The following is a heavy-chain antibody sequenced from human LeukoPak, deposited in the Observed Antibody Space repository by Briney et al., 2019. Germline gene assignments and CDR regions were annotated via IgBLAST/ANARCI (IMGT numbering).Heavy chain of an antibody. CDR3: ALEGDY. Sequence: SQTLSLTCTVSDVSISSGSYYWSWIRQPAGKGLEWIGRIYTSGSTNYNPSLKSRVTISVDTSKNQFSLKLSSVTAADAAVHYRALEGDYWGQGTLVTVSS. CDR1: DVSISSGSYY. CDR2: IYTSGST. V-gene: IGHV4-61*02. J-gene: IGHJ4*02.